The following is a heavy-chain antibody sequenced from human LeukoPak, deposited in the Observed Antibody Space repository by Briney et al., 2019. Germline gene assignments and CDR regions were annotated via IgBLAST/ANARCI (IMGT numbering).Heavy chain of an antibody. V-gene: IGHV4-34*01. Sequence: SETLSLTCAVYGGSFSGYYWSWIRQPPGKGLEWIGEINHSGSTNYNPSLKSRVTISVDTSKNQFSLKLSSVTAADTAVYYCARGEMATIRNWGQGTLVAVSS. D-gene: IGHD5-24*01. CDR3: ARGEMATIRN. CDR2: INHSGST. J-gene: IGHJ4*02. CDR1: GGSFSGYY.